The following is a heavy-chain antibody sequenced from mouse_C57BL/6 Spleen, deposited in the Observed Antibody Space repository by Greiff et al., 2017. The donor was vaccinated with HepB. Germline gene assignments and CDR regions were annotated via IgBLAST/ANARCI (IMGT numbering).Heavy chain of an antibody. CDR3: ARSSWDVGFAY. Sequence: EVQLQQSGPELVKPGASVKIPCKASGYTFTDYNMDWVKQSHGKSLEWIGDINPNNGGTIYNQKFKGKATLTVDKSSSTAYMELRSLTSEDTAVYYCARSSWDVGFAYWGQGTLVTVSA. J-gene: IGHJ3*01. V-gene: IGHV1-18*01. CDR2: INPNNGGT. CDR1: GYTFTDYN. D-gene: IGHD4-1*01.